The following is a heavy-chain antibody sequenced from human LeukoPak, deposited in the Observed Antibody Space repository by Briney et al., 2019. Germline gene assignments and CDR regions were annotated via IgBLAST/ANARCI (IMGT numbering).Heavy chain of an antibody. V-gene: IGHV1-18*01. CDR1: GYTFTSYG. Sequence: ASVKVSCKASGYTFTSYGISWVRQAPGQGLEWMGWISAYNGNTNYAQKLQGRVAMTTDTSTSTAYMELRSLRSDDTAVYYCARRALGDSSSWYFDLWGRGTLVTVSS. J-gene: IGHJ2*01. CDR3: ARRALGDSSSWYFDL. CDR2: ISAYNGNT. D-gene: IGHD6-13*01.